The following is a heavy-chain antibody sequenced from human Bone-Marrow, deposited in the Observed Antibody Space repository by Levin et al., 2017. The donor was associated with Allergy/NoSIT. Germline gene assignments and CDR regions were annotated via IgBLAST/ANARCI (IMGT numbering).Heavy chain of an antibody. Sequence: KVSCKGSGFMFTNYWIAWVRQMPGKGLEWMGVIYPGDSDTRYSPSYQGQVTISVDNSITTAYLQWGSLKTSDTGMYYCARLPWFDPWGQGTLVTVSS. CDR2: IYPGDSDT. J-gene: IGHJ5*02. CDR1: GFMFTNYW. CDR3: ARLPWFDP. V-gene: IGHV5-51*01.